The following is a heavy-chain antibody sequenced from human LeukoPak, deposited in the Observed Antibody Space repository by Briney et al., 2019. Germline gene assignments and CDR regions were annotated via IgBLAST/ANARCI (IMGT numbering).Heavy chain of an antibody. V-gene: IGHV1-18*01. CDR3: ARDPLYYYGSGSPNWFDP. Sequence: ASVKVSCKASGHTFTSYGISWVRQAPGQGLEWMGWISAYNGNTNYAQKLQGRVTMTTDTSTSTAYMELRSLRSDDTAVYYCARDPLYYYGSGSPNWFDPWGQGTLVTVSS. J-gene: IGHJ5*02. CDR2: ISAYNGNT. D-gene: IGHD3-10*01. CDR1: GHTFTSYG.